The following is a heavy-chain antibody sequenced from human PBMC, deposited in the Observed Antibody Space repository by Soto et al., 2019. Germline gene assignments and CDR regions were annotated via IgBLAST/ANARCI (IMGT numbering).Heavy chain of an antibody. Sequence: QVQLVQSGAEVKKPGSSVKVSCKASGYTFTTYSISWVRQAPGQGLEWLGWISAYTGNTYYAQSLQDRVTMTTDTSTNTAYMELRSLRSDDTAVYFCARGGPYGDSFPGFFDYWGQGILLTVSS. J-gene: IGHJ4*02. D-gene: IGHD4-17*01. CDR3: ARGGPYGDSFPGFFDY. CDR2: ISAYTGNT. CDR1: GYTFTTYS. V-gene: IGHV1-18*01.